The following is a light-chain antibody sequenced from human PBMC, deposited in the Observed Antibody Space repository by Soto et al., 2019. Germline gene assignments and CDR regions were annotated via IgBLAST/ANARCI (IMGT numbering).Light chain of an antibody. CDR2: EVT. CDR1: GSDVGGYNY. V-gene: IGLV2-14*01. J-gene: IGLJ1*01. CDR3: SSYTIRSTLV. Sequence: QSALTQPASVSGSPGQSITISCTGTGSDVGGYNYVSWYQQHPGRAPKLIIYEVTNRPSGVSNRFSGSKSGNTASLTISGLQAEDEADYYCSSYTIRSTLVFGTGTQLTVL.